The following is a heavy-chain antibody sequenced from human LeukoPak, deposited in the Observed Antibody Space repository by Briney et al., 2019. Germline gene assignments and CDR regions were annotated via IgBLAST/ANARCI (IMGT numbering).Heavy chain of an antibody. CDR3: ARLSSGYYRPGDY. V-gene: IGHV3-21*01. Sequence: GGSLRLSCAASGFTFSSYSMNWVRQAPGKGLEWVSSISSSSSYIYYADSVKGRFTISRDNAKNSLYLQMNSLRAEDTAVYYCARLSSGYYRPGDYWGQGTLVTVSS. CDR1: GFTFSSYS. J-gene: IGHJ4*02. D-gene: IGHD3-22*01. CDR2: ISSSSSYI.